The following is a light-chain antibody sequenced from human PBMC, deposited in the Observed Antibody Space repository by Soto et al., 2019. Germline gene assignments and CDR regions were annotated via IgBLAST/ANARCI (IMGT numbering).Light chain of an antibody. Sequence: IQMTQSPSARSASVVETVTITFHATHDISNFLDWYQQRPGKANRLMIYDAYNLQTGVKSRFSGSGSGTDFTLSIRNMQPEDLATYYCKKYDSFQIYFGQGTRLEIK. V-gene: IGKV1-33*01. CDR1: HDISNF. J-gene: IGKJ5*01. CDR2: DAY. CDR3: KKYDSFQIY.